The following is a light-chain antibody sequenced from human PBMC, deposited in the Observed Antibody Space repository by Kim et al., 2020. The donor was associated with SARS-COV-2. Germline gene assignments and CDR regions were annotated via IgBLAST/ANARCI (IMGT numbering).Light chain of an antibody. CDR2: GTP. CDR1: PSISSPY. CDR3: QQYGFPPLT. J-gene: IGKJ5*01. Sequence: PGERATLSCRASPSISSPYIAGYKQTTGQAPRVFILGTPSRATGMPDRFSGSASRTDFTLTVSRLEPDECAGYLCQQYGFPPLTLAQGTRRE. V-gene: IGKV3-20*01.